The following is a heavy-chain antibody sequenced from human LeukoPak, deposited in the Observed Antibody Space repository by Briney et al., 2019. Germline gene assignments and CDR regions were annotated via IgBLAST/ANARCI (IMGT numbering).Heavy chain of an antibody. CDR2: INPNSGGT. J-gene: IGHJ4*02. V-gene: IGHV1-2*02. CDR1: GYTFTGYY. CDR3: ARDRGYSYGYAAFDY. Sequence: GASVKVSCKASGYTFTGYYMHWVRQAPGQGLGWMGWINPNSGGTSYAQKFQGRVTMTRDTSISTAYMELSRLRSDDTAVYYCARDRGYSYGYAAFDYWGQGTLVTVSS. D-gene: IGHD5-18*01.